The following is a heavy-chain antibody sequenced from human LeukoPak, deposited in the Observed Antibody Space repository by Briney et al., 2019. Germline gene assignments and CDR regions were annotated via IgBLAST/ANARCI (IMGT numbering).Heavy chain of an antibody. CDR3: AVDSSGYYYAFDY. J-gene: IGHJ4*02. V-gene: IGHV3-23*01. CDR1: GFTFSTFA. Sequence: GGSLRLSCAASGFTFSTFAMIWVRQPPGKGLEWVSSIFPSGGEIHYADSVRGRFTISRDNSKSTLSLQMNSLRAEDTAVYYCAVDSSGYYYAFDYWGQGTLVTVSS. CDR2: IFPSGGEI. D-gene: IGHD3-22*01.